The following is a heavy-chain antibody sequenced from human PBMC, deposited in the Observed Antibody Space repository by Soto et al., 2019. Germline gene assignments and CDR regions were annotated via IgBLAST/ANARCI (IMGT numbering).Heavy chain of an antibody. Sequence: QVQLQESGPGLVKPSQTLSLTCTVSGGSISSGGYYWSWIRQHPGKGLEWIGYIYYSGSTYYNPSCKSRXXLXVXXSKNQFSLKLSSVTAADTAVYYCARSSTSANYFDYWGQGTLVTVSS. D-gene: IGHD2-2*01. CDR1: GGSISSGGYY. V-gene: IGHV4-31*03. CDR3: ARSSTSANYFDY. J-gene: IGHJ4*02. CDR2: IYYSGST.